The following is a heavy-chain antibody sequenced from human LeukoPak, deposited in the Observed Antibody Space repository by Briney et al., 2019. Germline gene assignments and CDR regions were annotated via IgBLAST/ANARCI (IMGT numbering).Heavy chain of an antibody. CDR3: AREGNVVVVPAAKFYSGDYYYYYGMDV. V-gene: IGHV1-18*01. CDR2: ISAYNGNT. D-gene: IGHD2-2*01. CDR1: GGTFSSYA. J-gene: IGHJ6*02. Sequence: GASVKVSCKASGGTFSSYAISWVRQAPEQGLEWMGWISAYNGNTNYAQKLQGRVTMTTDTSTSTAYMELRSLRSDDTAVYYCAREGNVVVVPAAKFYSGDYYYYYGMDVWGQGTTVTVSS.